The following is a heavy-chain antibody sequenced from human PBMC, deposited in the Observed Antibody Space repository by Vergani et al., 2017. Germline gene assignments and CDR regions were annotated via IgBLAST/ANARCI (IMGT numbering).Heavy chain of an antibody. D-gene: IGHD3-10*01. Sequence: ELQLVESGGGLVQPGGSLRLFCAASGTTVSGNYMNWVRQAPGNGMVWVSHIYSCDETYYADSVKGRVNISRDTSKNTLHLQINNLRVEDTAVYYCARGNYYGSGTYVDPWGQGTLVTVSS. J-gene: IGHJ5*02. CDR3: ARGNYYGSGTYVDP. CDR2: IYSCDET. V-gene: IGHV3-66*02. CDR1: GTTVSGNY.